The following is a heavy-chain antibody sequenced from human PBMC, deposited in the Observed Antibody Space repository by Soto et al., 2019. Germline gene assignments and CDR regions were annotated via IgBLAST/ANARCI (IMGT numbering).Heavy chain of an antibody. D-gene: IGHD3-3*01. CDR3: VKDGLTSVFGLVHDGSDI. J-gene: IGHJ3*02. CDR1: GFSFGDYG. CDR2: ISWNSGNI. V-gene: IGHV3-9*01. Sequence: EVQLVESGGGLVQPGRSLRLSCVASGFSFGDYGMHWVRQAPGRGPEWVAGISWNSGNIGYAETVKGRFTISRDNAKNSLYLQMNSLRAEDPALYYCVKDGLTSVFGLVHDGSDIWGHGTMVTVSS.